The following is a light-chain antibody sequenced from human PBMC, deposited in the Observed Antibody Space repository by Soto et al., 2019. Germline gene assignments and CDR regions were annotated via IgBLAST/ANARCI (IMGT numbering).Light chain of an antibody. Sequence: EIVMTQSPATLSVAAGERATLSCRASQSVSGNLAWYQQIPGQAPRLLIYGASTRATGIPARFSGSGSGTEFTLTISSLQSADFAVYYCQQYNNWPPITFGQGTRLEIK. CDR1: QSVSGN. V-gene: IGKV3-15*01. CDR2: GAS. J-gene: IGKJ5*01. CDR3: QQYNNWPPIT.